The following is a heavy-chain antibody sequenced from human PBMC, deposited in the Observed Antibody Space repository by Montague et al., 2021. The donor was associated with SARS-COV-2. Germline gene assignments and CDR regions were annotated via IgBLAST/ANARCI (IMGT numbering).Heavy chain of an antibody. CDR3: AKLLWFRGGFDY. J-gene: IGHJ4*02. D-gene: IGHD3-10*01. CDR1: GGSISSSSYY. Sequence: SETLSLTCTVSGGSISSSSYYWGWIRQPPGKGLEWVGSIYYSGSTYYNPSLKSRVTISVDTSKNQFSLKPSSVTAADTAVYYCAKLLWFRGGFDYWGQGTLVTVSS. CDR2: IYYSGST. V-gene: IGHV4-39*07.